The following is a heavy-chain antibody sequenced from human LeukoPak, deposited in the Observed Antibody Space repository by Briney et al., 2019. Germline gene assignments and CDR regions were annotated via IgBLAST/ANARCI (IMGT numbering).Heavy chain of an antibody. CDR1: GYTFTGYY. CDR3: ARPYCNGGSCHDYFDY. V-gene: IGHV1-2*02. J-gene: IGHJ4*02. Sequence: ASVKVSCKASGYTFTGYYMHWVRQAPGQGLEWMGWINPNSGGTNYAQKFQGRVTMTRDTSISTAYMELRRLSSDDTAIYYCARPYCNGGSCHDYFDYWGQGTLVSVSS. CDR2: INPNSGGT. D-gene: IGHD2-15*01.